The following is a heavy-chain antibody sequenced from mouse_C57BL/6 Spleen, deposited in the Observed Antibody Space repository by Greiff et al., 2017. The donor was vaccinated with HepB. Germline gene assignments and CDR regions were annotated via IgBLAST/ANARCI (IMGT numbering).Heavy chain of an antibody. J-gene: IGHJ2*01. V-gene: IGHV5-9*01. D-gene: IGHD1-1*01. CDR3: ARHGLRSNFDY. CDR1: GFTFSSYT. CDR2: ISGGGGNT. Sequence: EVQLVESGGGLVKPGGSLKLSCAASGFTFSSYTMSWVRQTPEKRLEWVATISGGGGNTYYPDSVKGRFTISRDNAKNTLYLQMSSLRSEDTALYYCARHGLRSNFDYWGQGTTLTVSS.